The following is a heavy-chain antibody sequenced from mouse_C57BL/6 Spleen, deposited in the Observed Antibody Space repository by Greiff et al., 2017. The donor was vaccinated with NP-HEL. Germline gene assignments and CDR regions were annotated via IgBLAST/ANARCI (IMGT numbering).Heavy chain of an antibody. V-gene: IGHV5-6*01. CDR1: GFTFSSYG. J-gene: IGHJ3*01. Sequence: EVMLVESGGDLVKPGGSLKLSCAASGFTFSSYGMSWVRQTPDKRLEWVATISSGGSYTYYPDSVKGRFTISRDNAKNTLYLQMSSLKSEDTAMYYCARQGLTGTGWFAYWGQGTLVTVSA. CDR2: ISSGGSYT. D-gene: IGHD4-1*01. CDR3: ARQGLTGTGWFAY.